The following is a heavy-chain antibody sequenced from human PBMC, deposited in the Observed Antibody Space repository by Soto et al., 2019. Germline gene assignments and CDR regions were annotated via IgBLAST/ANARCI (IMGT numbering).Heavy chain of an antibody. J-gene: IGHJ4*02. D-gene: IGHD4-17*01. Sequence: AGSLRLSCAASGFTFSSYAMHWVRQAPGKGLEWVAVITGGGGNKYYADSVKGRFTISRDNTKNTLYLQMNSLRAEDTAVYYCAKDVGLRPGYWGQGTLVTVSS. CDR1: GFTFSSYA. CDR3: AKDVGLRPGY. CDR2: ITGGGGNK. V-gene: IGHV3-30-3*01.